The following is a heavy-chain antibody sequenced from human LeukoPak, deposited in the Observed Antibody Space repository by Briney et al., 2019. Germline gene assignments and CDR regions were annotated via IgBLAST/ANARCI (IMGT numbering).Heavy chain of an antibody. Sequence: PSETLSLTCTVSGGSISSSSYYWSWSRQPPGKGLEWIGEINHSGSTNYNPSLKSRVTISVDTSKNQFSLKLSSVTAADTAVYYCARRGKRWVGYFDYWGQGTLVTVSS. CDR1: GGSISSSSYY. D-gene: IGHD5-24*01. CDR2: INHSGST. J-gene: IGHJ4*02. CDR3: ARRGKRWVGYFDY. V-gene: IGHV4-39*07.